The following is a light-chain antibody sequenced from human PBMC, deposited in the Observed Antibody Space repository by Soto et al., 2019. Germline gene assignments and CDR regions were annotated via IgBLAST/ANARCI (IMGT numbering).Light chain of an antibody. V-gene: IGKV3-15*01. CDR1: QSVSSN. Sequence: EVGISQCSPTHYESQGERATLSCRASQSVSSNLAWYQQKPGQAPRLLIYGASTRATGIPARFSGSGSGTEFTLTISSLQAEDFAVYYCPQYNNWWTFGQGTKVDIK. CDR3: PQYNNWWT. CDR2: GAS. J-gene: IGKJ1*01.